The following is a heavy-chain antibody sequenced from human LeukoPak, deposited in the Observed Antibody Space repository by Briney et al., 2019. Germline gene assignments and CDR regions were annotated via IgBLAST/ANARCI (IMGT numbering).Heavy chain of an antibody. V-gene: IGHV1-69*04. CDR1: GGTFSSYA. CDR3: AVGKSHLDYGDYGPRNYFDY. CDR2: IIPILGIA. Sequence: VASVKVSCKASGGTFSSYAISWVRQAPGQGLEWMGRIIPILGIANYAQKFQGRVTITADKSTSTDYMELSSLRSEDTAVYYCAVGKSHLDYGDYGPRNYFDYWGQGTLVTVSS. D-gene: IGHD4-17*01. J-gene: IGHJ4*02.